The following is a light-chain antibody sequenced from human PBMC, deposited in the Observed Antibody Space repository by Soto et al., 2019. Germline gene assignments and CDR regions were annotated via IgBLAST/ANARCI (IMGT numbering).Light chain of an antibody. Sequence: DIQMTQSPSTLSASVGAIGTITGRSSQSISSWLAWYQQKPGKAPKLLTYDASSLESGVPSRFSGSGSGTEFPLTISSLQPDDFETYYCQQYNSDMYTFGQGTKVDIK. CDR1: QSISSW. J-gene: IGKJ2*01. V-gene: IGKV1-5*01. CDR3: QQYNSDMYT. CDR2: DAS.